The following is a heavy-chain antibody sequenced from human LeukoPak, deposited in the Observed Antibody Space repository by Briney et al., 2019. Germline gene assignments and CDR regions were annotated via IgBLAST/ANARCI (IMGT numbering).Heavy chain of an antibody. CDR3: ARGGRGYSYGLFDY. CDR1: GGSISSYY. V-gene: IGHV4-59*01. CDR2: IHYSGST. J-gene: IGHJ4*02. Sequence: PSETLSLTCTVSGGSISSYYWSWIRQPPGKGLEWIGYIHYSGSTNYNPSLKSRVTISVDTSKNQFSLKLSSVTAADTAVYYCARGGRGYSYGLFDYWGQGTLVTVSS. D-gene: IGHD5-18*01.